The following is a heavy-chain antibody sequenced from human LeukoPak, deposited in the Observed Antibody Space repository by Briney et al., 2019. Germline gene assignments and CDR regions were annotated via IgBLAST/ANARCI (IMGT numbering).Heavy chain of an antibody. J-gene: IGHJ4*02. CDR1: GGSISSHY. CDR2: IYYSGST. Sequence: SEALSLTCTVSGGSISSHYWSLIRQPPGKGLEWIGYIYYSGSTNYNPSLKSRVTISVDTSKNQFSLKLSSVTAADTAVYYCARVVDSSGYYSLDYWGQGTLVTVSS. CDR3: ARVVDSSGYYSLDY. V-gene: IGHV4-59*11. D-gene: IGHD3-22*01.